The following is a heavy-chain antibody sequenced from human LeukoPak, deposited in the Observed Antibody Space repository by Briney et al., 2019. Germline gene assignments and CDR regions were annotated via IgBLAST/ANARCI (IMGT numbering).Heavy chain of an antibody. D-gene: IGHD3-10*01. CDR3: ARGGFGSGSHFDY. V-gene: IGHV1-8*01. J-gene: IGHJ4*02. CDR1: GYTFTSYD. Sequence: ALVKVSCKASGYTFTSYDINWVRQATGQGREWWGWMNPNSGDTGYVQKFQGRVTMTRSTSISTAYMARSSLRSEDAAIYCCARGGFGSGSHFDYWGQGTLVTVSS. CDR2: MNPNSGDT.